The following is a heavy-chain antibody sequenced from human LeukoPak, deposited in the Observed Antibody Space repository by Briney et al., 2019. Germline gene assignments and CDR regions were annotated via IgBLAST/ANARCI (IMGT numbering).Heavy chain of an antibody. V-gene: IGHV3-66*01. Sequence: GGSLRLSCAASGFTVSSNYMSWVRQAPGKGLEWVSVIYSGGSTYYADSVKGRFTISRDNSKNTLYLQMNSLRAEDTAVYYCASVSSSWQYYYYYYGMDVWGQGTTVTVSS. D-gene: IGHD6-13*01. J-gene: IGHJ6*02. CDR2: IYSGGST. CDR1: GFTVSSNY. CDR3: ASVSSSWQYYYYYYGMDV.